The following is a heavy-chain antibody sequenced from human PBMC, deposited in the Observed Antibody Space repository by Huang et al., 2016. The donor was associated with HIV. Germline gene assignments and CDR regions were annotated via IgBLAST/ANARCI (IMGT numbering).Heavy chain of an antibody. CDR3: ARQGVGDFVVEPTGLGAFDI. CDR2: IYPGDSDT. CDR1: GYTFNGYW. V-gene: IGHV5-51*01. D-gene: IGHD2-2*01. Sequence: EVQLVQSGAVVKTHGESLKISCKGSGYTFNGYWIGWVRQMPGKGLEWMVIIYPGDSDTTYSPSFQGQVTISADKSISTAYLQWGGLKGSDTAMYYCARQGVGDFVVEPTGLGAFDIWGQGTMVTVSS. J-gene: IGHJ3*02.